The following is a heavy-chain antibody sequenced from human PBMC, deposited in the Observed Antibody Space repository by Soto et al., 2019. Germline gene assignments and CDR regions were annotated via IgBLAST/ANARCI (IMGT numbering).Heavy chain of an antibody. CDR1: GFTFSRYW. Sequence: EVQLVESGGGLVLPGGSLRLSCAASGFTFSRYWMHWVRQAPGKGLVWVSRISSYGXXXHYADSVKGRFTISRDNAKXXXXXXXXXXXXXXXXXXXXXXXXXXXXGYYWYGIDVWGQGTTVTVSS. CDR2: ISSYGXXX. J-gene: IGHJ6*02. V-gene: IGHV3-74*01. CDR3: XXXXXXXXGYYWYGIDV.